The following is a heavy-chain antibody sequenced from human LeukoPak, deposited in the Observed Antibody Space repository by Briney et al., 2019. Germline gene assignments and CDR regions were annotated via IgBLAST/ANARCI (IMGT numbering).Heavy chain of an antibody. CDR1: GYSFTSYW. CDR2: ISAYNGNT. J-gene: IGHJ4*02. D-gene: IGHD1-26*01. V-gene: IGHV1-18*04. Sequence: GESLKISCKGSGYSFTSYWIGWVRQAPGQGLEWMGWISAYNGNTNYAQKLQGRVTMTTDTSTSTAYMELRSLRSDDTAVYYCARVYVGATLDYWGQGTLVTVSS. CDR3: ARVYVGATLDY.